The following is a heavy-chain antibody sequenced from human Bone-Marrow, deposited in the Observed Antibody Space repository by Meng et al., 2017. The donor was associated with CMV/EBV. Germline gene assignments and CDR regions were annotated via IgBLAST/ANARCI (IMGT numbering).Heavy chain of an antibody. CDR1: GYTFTSYG. CDR3: ARDLSVPAYYYYYYGMDV. Sequence: ASVKVSCKASGYTFTSYGISWVRQAPGQGLEWMGWISAYNGNTNYAQKPQGRVTMTTDTSTSTAYMELRSLRSDDTAVYYCARDLSVPAYYYYYYGMDVWGQGTTVTVSS. J-gene: IGHJ6*02. D-gene: IGHD2-2*01. V-gene: IGHV1-18*01. CDR2: ISAYNGNT.